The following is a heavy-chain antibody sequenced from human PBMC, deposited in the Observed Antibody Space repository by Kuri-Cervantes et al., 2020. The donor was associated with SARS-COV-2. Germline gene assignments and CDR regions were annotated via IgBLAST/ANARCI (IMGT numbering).Heavy chain of an antibody. CDR2: ISPYTDNT. V-gene: IGHV1-18*01. D-gene: IGHD3-3*01. J-gene: IGHJ3*02. Sequence: SEKVSCKCSGYSFSKYAVSWVRQAPGQGLEWMGWISPYTDNTHYAPEFQGRITMTTDTSTSTAYMELRSLRSEDTAVYYCARDSLAEWLGDAFDIWGQGTMVTVSS. CDR1: GYSFSKYA. CDR3: ARDSLAEWLGDAFDI.